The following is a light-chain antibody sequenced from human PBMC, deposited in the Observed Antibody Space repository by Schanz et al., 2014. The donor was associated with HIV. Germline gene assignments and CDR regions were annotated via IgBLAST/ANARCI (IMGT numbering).Light chain of an antibody. CDR2: SNN. Sequence: QSVLTQPPSVSGAPGQRVTISCTGTSSNIGAGYDVHWYQQIPGTAPKLLIYSNNQRPSGVPDRFSGSESGTSASLAISGXXXXXEADYYCAAWDDSLNGLVVFGGGTKLTVL. J-gene: IGLJ2*01. CDR1: SSNIGAGYD. V-gene: IGLV1-40*01. CDR3: AAWDDSLNGLVV.